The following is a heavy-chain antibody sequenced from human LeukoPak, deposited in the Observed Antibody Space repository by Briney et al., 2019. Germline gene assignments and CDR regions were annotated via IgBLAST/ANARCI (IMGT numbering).Heavy chain of an antibody. V-gene: IGHV4-39*07. CDR1: GGSISSSSYY. CDR3: ARDNGDLGWFDP. Sequence: SETLSLTCTVSGGSISSSSYYWGWIRQPPGKGLEWIGSIYYSGSTYYNPSLKSRVTISVDTSKNQFSLKLSSVTAADTAVYYCARDNGDLGWFDPWGQGTLVTVSS. D-gene: IGHD2-8*01. J-gene: IGHJ5*02. CDR2: IYYSGST.